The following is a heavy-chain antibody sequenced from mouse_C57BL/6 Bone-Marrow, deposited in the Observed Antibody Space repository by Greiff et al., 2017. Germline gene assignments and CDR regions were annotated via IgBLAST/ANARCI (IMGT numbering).Heavy chain of an antibody. V-gene: IGHV5-4*01. D-gene: IGHD1-1*01. CDR1: GFTFSSYA. J-gene: IGHJ4*01. CDR3: ASTVVATRDYAMDY. Sequence: EVHLVESGGGLVKPGGSLKLSCAASGFTFSSYAMSWVRQTPEKRLEWVATISDGGSYTYYPDNVKGRFTISRDNAKNNLYLQMSHLKSEDTAMYYCASTVVATRDYAMDYWGQGTSVTVSS. CDR2: ISDGGSYT.